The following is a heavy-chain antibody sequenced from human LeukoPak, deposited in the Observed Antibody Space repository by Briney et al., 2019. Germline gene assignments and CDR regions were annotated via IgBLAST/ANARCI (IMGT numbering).Heavy chain of an antibody. CDR3: AYAHQLLSILTR. CDR2: IIPIFGTA. V-gene: IGHV1-69*13. Sequence: ASVKVSCKASGGTLSSYAISWVRQAPGQGLEWMGGIIPIFGTANYAQKFQGRVTITADESTSTAYMELSSLRSEDTAVYYCAYAHQLLSILTRWGQGTLVTVSS. D-gene: IGHD2-2*01. CDR1: GGTLSSYA. J-gene: IGHJ4*02.